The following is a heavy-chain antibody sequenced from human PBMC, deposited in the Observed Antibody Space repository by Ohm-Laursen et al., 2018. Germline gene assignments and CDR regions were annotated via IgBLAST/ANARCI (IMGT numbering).Heavy chain of an antibody. D-gene: IGHD6-13*01. CDR2: LNPNSGNT. Sequence: ASVKVSCKASEYTFTAYYIHWVRQATGQGLEWMGWLNPNSGNTGHAQKFQGRVTMTRNTSINTAYMELSSLRSEDTAVYYCARGERIAEGYFDYWGQGTLVTVSS. J-gene: IGHJ4*02. CDR1: EYTFTAYY. CDR3: ARGERIAEGYFDY. V-gene: IGHV1-8*02.